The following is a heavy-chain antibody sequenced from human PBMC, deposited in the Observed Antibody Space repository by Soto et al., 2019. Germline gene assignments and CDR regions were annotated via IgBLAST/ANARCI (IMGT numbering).Heavy chain of an antibody. CDR1: GFTFSSYS. V-gene: IGHV3-21*01. CDR2: ISSSSYI. J-gene: IGHJ3*02. Sequence: GGSLRLSCAASGFTFSSYSMNWVRQAPGKGLEWVSSISSSSYIYYADSVKGRFTISRDNAKNSLYLQMNSLRAEDTAVYYCASGYSSGWTDFDAFDIWGQGTMVTVSS. D-gene: IGHD6-19*01. CDR3: ASGYSSGWTDFDAFDI.